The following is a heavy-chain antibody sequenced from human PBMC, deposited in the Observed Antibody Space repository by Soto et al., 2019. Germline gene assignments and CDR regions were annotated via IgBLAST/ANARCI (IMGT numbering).Heavy chain of an antibody. CDR1: GFSLSTRGVG. CDR2: IYWDDDK. J-gene: IGHJ4*02. CDR3: AHRRLVPSATPNYFAD. V-gene: IGHV2-5*02. D-gene: IGHD2-15*01. Sequence: ITLKEPGPTLVKPTQALTLTCTFSGFSLSTRGVGVGWIRQPPGKALEWLAVIYWDDDKRYSPSLKNRLTITKDTSKNQVVLTVTAMDPVDTATYYCAHRRLVPSATPNYFADCGQGTLGTVSS.